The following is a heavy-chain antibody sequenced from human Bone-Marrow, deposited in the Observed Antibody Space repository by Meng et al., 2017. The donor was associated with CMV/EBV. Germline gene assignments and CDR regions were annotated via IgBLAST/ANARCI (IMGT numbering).Heavy chain of an antibody. Sequence: GSLRLSCAASGFTFSSYAMSWIRQPPGKGLEWIGYIYYSGSTNYNPSLKSRVTISVDTSKNQFSLKLSSVTAADTAVYYCARVKGILTGTLDYWGQGTLVTVSS. CDR2: IYYSGST. CDR1: GFTFSSYA. D-gene: IGHD3-9*01. J-gene: IGHJ4*02. CDR3: ARVKGILTGTLDY. V-gene: IGHV4-59*01.